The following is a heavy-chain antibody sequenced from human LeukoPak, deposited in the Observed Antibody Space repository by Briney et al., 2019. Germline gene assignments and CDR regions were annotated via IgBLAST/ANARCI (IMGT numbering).Heavy chain of an antibody. J-gene: IGHJ6*02. Sequence: GGSLRLSCAASGFTLSTYWMHWVRQGPGKGLVWVSYISPDGSITRYADSVKGRFTISRDNAKNTLYLQMNSLRAEDTAVYYCARETGTTFYYYYGMDVWGQGTTVTVSS. CDR1: GFTLSTYW. V-gene: IGHV3-74*01. CDR2: ISPDGSIT. D-gene: IGHD1-7*01. CDR3: ARETGTTFYYYYGMDV.